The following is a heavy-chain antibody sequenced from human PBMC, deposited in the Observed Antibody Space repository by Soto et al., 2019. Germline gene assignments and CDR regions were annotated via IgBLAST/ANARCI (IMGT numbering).Heavy chain of an antibody. CDR3: AKDESWSGYSLDYGMDV. CDR2: ISYDGSNK. CDR1: GFTFSSYG. Sequence: PGGSLRLSCAASGFTFSSYGMHWVRQAPGKGLEWVAVISYDGSNKYYADSVKGRFTISRDNSKNTLYLQMNSLRAEDTAVYYCAKDESWSGYSLDYGMDVWGQGTTVTVSS. D-gene: IGHD3-3*01. J-gene: IGHJ6*02. V-gene: IGHV3-30*18.